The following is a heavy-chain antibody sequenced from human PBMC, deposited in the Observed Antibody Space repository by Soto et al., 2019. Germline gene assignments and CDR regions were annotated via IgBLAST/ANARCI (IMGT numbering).Heavy chain of an antibody. V-gene: IGHV1-18*01. Sequence: QVHLVQSGAEVKKPGASVKVSCKGSGYAFTTYGITWVRQAPGQGLEWMGWISAHNGNTTYAQKLQGRVTVTRDTAKSTAYMELRRLRSDGTAVYYCARGRDGDYWGQGARVTVSS. CDR1: GYAFTTYG. CDR3: ARGRDGDY. D-gene: IGHD6-6*01. CDR2: ISAHNGNT. J-gene: IGHJ4*02.